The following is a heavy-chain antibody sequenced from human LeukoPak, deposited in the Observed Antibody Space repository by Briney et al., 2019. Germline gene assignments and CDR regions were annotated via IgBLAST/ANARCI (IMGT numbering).Heavy chain of an antibody. Sequence: PSETLSLTCTVSGGSISSSSYYWGWIRQPPGKGLEWIGSIYYSGSTYYNPSLKSRVTISVDTSKNQFSLKLSSVTAADTAVYYRARGGYYYDSSGCPFDYWGQGTLVTVSS. V-gene: IGHV4-39*01. CDR1: GGSISSSSYY. J-gene: IGHJ4*02. D-gene: IGHD3-22*01. CDR3: ARGGYYYDSSGCPFDY. CDR2: IYYSGST.